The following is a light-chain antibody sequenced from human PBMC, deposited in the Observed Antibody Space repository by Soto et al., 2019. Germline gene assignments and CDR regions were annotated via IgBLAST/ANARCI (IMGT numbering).Light chain of an antibody. CDR1: QTVSNF. J-gene: IGKJ5*01. CDR3: QQRSNWPPIT. CDR2: DAS. V-gene: IGKV3-11*01. Sequence: EGVLTRSRATLSWSPGEIATLCCGPSQTVSNFLLWFQQTPGQAPRLLIHDASNRAAGVPARFSGSGSGTDFTLPISSLEPEDFAVYYCQQRSNWPPITFGQGTRLEIK.